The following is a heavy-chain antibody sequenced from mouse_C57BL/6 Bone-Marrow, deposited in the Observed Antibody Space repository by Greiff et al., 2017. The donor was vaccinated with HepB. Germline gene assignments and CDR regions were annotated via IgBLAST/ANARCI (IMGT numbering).Heavy chain of an antibody. J-gene: IGHJ2*01. CDR2: IHPNSGST. CDR3: ASGASSPYCFDY. CDR1: GYTFTSYW. Sequence: VQLQQPGAELVKPGASVKLSCKASGYTFTSYWMHWVKQRPGQGLEWIGMIHPNSGSTNYNEKFKSKATLTVDKSSSTAYMQLSSLTSEDSAVYYCASGASSPYCFDYWGQGTTLTVSS. D-gene: IGHD1-2*01. V-gene: IGHV1-64*01.